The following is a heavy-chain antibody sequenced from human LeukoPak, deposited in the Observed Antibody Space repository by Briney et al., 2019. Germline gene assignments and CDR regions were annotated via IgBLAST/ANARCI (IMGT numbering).Heavy chain of an antibody. CDR2: ISSSGSTI. D-gene: IGHD5-12*01. V-gene: IGHV3-48*03. J-gene: IGHJ4*02. CDR1: GFTFSSYE. Sequence: GVLRLSCAASGFTFSSYEMNWVRQAPGKGLEWVSYISSSGSTIYYADSVKGRFTISRDNAKNSLYLQMNSLRVEDTAVYYCARDLAVSGYDFPDAFDYWGQGTLVTVSS. CDR3: ARDLAVSGYDFPDAFDY.